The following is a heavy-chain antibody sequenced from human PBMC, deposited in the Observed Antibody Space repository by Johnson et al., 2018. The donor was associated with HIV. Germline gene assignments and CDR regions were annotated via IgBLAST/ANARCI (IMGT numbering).Heavy chain of an antibody. CDR2: ISDDGSNI. V-gene: IGHV3-30-3*01. J-gene: IGHJ3*02. CDR3: AKGLVYADPDDAFDI. CDR1: GFRFSNYA. D-gene: IGHD2-8*01. Sequence: QMLLVESGGGVVQPGRSLRLSCAASGFRFSNYALHWVRQTPGKGLEWVALISDDGSNIYYADSVKGQFTISRDNSKNKLHLQMNSLRVEDTAMYYCAKGLVYADPDDAFDIWGQGTMVTVSS.